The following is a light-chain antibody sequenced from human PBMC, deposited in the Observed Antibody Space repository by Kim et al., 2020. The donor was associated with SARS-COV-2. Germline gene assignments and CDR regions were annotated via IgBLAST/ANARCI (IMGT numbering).Light chain of an antibody. Sequence: ASVGDRVIITCRASQSISNYLNWYQQKPGIAPKLLIYVASNLQSGVPSRFSGSGSGTDFTLTISSLQPEDFATYCCQQTYNTPLTFGGGTKVDIK. CDR3: QQTYNTPLT. J-gene: IGKJ4*01. CDR2: VAS. CDR1: QSISNY. V-gene: IGKV1-39*01.